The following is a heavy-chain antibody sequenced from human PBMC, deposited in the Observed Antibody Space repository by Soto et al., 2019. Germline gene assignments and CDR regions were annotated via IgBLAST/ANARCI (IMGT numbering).Heavy chain of an antibody. J-gene: IGHJ4*02. Sequence: EVQLVESGGGLVQPGRSLRLSCAASGFIFDNHAMNWVRQAPGKGLEWVAGVSWNSGSIDYADSVKGRFTISRDNAKNSLYLQMNSLRAEDTAFYYCARDMCGGDCYSFDYWGQGTLVTVSS. CDR2: VSWNSGSI. D-gene: IGHD2-21*02. CDR1: GFIFDNHA. V-gene: IGHV3-9*01. CDR3: ARDMCGGDCYSFDY.